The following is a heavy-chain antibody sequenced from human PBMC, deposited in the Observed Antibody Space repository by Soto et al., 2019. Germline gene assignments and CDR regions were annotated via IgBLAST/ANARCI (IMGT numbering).Heavy chain of an antibody. CDR1: GGSISSGGYY. J-gene: IGHJ4*02. CDR3: QLELPPDFDY. CDR2: IYYSGST. Sequence: SETLSLTCTVSGGSISSGGYYWSWIRQHPGKGLEWIGYIYYSGSTYYNPSLKSRVTISVDTSKNQFSLKLSSVTAADTAMYYCQLELPPDFDYWGQGTLVTISS. V-gene: IGHV4-31*03. D-gene: IGHD1-7*01.